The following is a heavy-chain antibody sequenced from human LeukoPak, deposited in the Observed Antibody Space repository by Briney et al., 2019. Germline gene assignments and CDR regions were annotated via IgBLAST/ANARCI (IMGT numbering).Heavy chain of an antibody. D-gene: IGHD2-15*01. J-gene: IGHJ6*03. CDR2: MNPNSGNT. Sequence: ASVKDSGKGSGYTFTSYDINWVRKATGQGIERMGWMNPNSGNTGYGQKLQGRVSITRNTSISTAYMELSSLRSEDTAVYYCARGPPSLLRGYMDVWGKGTTVTVSS. CDR3: ARGPPSLLRGYMDV. V-gene: IGHV1-8*03. CDR1: GYTFTSYD.